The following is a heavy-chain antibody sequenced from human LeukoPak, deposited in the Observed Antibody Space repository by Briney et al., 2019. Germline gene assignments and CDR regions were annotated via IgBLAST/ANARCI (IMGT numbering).Heavy chain of an antibody. CDR2: INGDGSST. D-gene: IGHD2-8*01. J-gene: IGHJ4*02. Sequence: GGSLRLSCVASGFTFSNFWMHWVRQAPGKGLVWVSRINGDGSSTSYADFVKGRLTISRDNAKDTIFLQMNNLRAEETAVYFCVREGLYCSNGVCFRAAFDYWVQGALVTVSS. CDR1: GFTFSNFW. CDR3: VREGLYCSNGVCFRAAFDY. V-gene: IGHV3-74*01.